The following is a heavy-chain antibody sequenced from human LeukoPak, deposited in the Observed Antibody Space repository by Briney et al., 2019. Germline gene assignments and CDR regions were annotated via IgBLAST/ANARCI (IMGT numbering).Heavy chain of an antibody. Sequence: GGSLRLSCEASGFTFSNAWMSWVRQGPGKGLEWVGRFRSKVDGGTIEYAAPVKGRFTISRDDSKNTLFLQMSRLETEGTAVYFCTRYRSTTDVADWGQGTLVTVSS. D-gene: IGHD3-16*02. V-gene: IGHV3-15*01. CDR3: TRYRSTTDVAD. J-gene: IGHJ4*02. CDR1: GFTFSNAW. CDR2: FRSKVDGGTI.